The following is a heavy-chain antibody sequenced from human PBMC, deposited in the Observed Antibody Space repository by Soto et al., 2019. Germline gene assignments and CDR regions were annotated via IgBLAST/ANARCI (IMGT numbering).Heavy chain of an antibody. CDR1: VGSMSRGGYS. CDR3: ASTGDGYNFRLDY. D-gene: IGHD5-12*01. CDR2: IYHSGST. J-gene: IGHJ4*02. Sequence: TLSLTCAVSVGSMSRGGYSWRWIRQPPGKGLEWIGYIYHSGSTYYNPSLKSRVTISVDRSKNQFSLKLSSVTAADTAVYYCASTGDGYNFRLDYWGQGTLVTVSS. V-gene: IGHV4-30-2*01.